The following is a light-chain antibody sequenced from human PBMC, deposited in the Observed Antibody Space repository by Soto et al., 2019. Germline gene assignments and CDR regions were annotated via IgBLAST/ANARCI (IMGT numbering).Light chain of an antibody. CDR1: QSISSW. V-gene: IGKV1-5*03. CDR2: KAS. J-gene: IGKJ5*01. CDR3: QQSYMDPIT. Sequence: DIQMTQSPSTLSASVGDRVTITCLASQSISSWLAWYQQKPGKAPKLLIYKASTLKSGVPSRFSASGGGTDFTLSISSVQPEDFATYFCQQSYMDPITFGQGTRLEIK.